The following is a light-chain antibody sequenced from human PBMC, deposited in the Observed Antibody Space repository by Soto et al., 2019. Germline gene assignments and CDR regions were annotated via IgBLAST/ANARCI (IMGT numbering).Light chain of an antibody. V-gene: IGKV3-15*01. CDR2: GTS. J-gene: IGKJ4*01. CDR1: QSGSSC. Sequence: EIVMTQSPATRSVSPGERATLSCRASQSGSSCLAWYQQKPGQAPSLLIVGTSTRAIGSAARFSGSRSGTEFTPTINSRQSEDCAVYYCQQFNHWQLAFGGGTKVEIK. CDR3: QQFNHWQLA.